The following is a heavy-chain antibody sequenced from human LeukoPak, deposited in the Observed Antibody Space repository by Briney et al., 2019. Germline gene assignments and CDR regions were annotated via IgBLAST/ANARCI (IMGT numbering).Heavy chain of an antibody. D-gene: IGHD2-21*01. Sequence: SETLSLTCAVYGGSFSGYYWSWIRQPPRKGLEWIGEINHSGSTNYNPSLKSRVTISVDTSKNQFSLKLSSVTAADTAVYYCARGWVKLDYWGQGTLVTVSS. V-gene: IGHV4-34*01. CDR1: GGSFSGYY. CDR3: ARGWVKLDY. J-gene: IGHJ4*02. CDR2: INHSGST.